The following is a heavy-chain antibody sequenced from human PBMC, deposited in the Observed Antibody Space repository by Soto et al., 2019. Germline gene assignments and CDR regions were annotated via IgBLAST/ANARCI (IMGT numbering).Heavy chain of an antibody. CDR1: GLTFSSYG. V-gene: IGHV3-33*01. CDR2: IWYDGSNK. J-gene: IGHJ3*02. Sequence: ALRLSCAASGLTFSSYGMHWVRQAPGKGLEWVAVIWYDGSNKYYADSVKGRFTISRDNSKNTLYLQMNSLRAEDTAVYYCARDTPTTYQLEPPSSDAFDIWGQGTMVTVSS. CDR3: ARDTPTTYQLEPPSSDAFDI. D-gene: IGHD1-1*01.